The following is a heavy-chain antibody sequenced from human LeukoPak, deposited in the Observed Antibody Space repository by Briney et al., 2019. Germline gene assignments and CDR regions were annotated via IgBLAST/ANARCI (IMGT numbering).Heavy chain of an antibody. CDR1: GFTVSSNY. CDR3: ARGGKDGYHYEY. CDR2: IYSTGSI. D-gene: IGHD5-24*01. V-gene: IGHV3-53*01. Sequence: PGGSLRLSCAASGFTVSSNYMSWVRQAPGKGLAWVSLIYSTGSIYFADSVKGRFTISRDNSNNTLYLQMNSLRAEDTAVYYCARGGKDGYHYEYWGQGTLVTVSS. J-gene: IGHJ4*02.